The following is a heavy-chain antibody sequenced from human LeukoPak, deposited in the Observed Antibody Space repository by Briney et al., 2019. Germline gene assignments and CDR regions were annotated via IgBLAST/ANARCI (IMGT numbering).Heavy chain of an antibody. D-gene: IGHD2-15*01. J-gene: IGHJ4*02. CDR1: GGSFSGYY. CDR2: INHSGST. V-gene: IGHV4-34*01. Sequence: KPSETLSLTCAVYGGSFSGYYWSWIRQPPGKGLEWMGEINHSGSTNYNPSLKSRVTISVDTSKNQFSLKLSSVTAADTAVYYCARGQRRYCSGGSCYSKGIDYWGQGTLVTVSS. CDR3: ARGQRRYCSGGSCYSKGIDY.